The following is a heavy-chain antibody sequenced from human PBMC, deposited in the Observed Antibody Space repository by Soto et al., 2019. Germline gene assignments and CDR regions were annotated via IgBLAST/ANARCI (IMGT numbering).Heavy chain of an antibody. CDR3: ARDGSGPSDFAY. V-gene: IGHV3-74*01. Sequence: EVQLVESGGGLVQPGGSLRLSCAASGFTFSGYWMHWVRQVPGKGLVWVSRIDNDGSSTTYADSVKGRFTISRDNAKNPLYLQMNSLTAEDTAVYSCARDGSGPSDFAYWGQGTLVTVSS. CDR1: GFTFSGYW. CDR2: IDNDGSST. D-gene: IGHD3-10*01. J-gene: IGHJ4*02.